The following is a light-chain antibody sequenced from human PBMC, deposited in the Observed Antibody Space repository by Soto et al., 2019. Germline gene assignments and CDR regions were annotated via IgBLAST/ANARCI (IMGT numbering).Light chain of an antibody. CDR2: ATS. CDR3: LHHNTYPRMVT. CDR1: QGIRNG. J-gene: IGKJ4*01. V-gene: IGKV1-17*01. Sequence: DIQMTQSPSSLSASVGDRVTITCRASQGIRNGLGWYQQKPGKAPKRLIYATSSLQSGVPSRFSGSGSGTEFTLTISSMQPEDFATYYCLHHNTYPRMVTFGGGTTVEIK.